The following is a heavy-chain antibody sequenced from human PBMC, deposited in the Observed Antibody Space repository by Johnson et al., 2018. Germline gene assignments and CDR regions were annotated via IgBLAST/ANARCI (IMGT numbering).Heavy chain of an antibody. V-gene: IGHV1-46*01. CDR3: ARHLWFGENYYYGMDV. CDR1: GYTFTSYY. Sequence: QVQLVESGAEVKKPGASVKVSCKASGYTFTSYYMHWVRQAPGQGLEWMGIINPSGGSTSYAQKFQGRVTMTRNTSISTAYMELSSLRSEDTAVYYCARHLWFGENYYYGMDVWGQGTTVTVSS. D-gene: IGHD3-10*01. CDR2: INPSGGST. J-gene: IGHJ6*02.